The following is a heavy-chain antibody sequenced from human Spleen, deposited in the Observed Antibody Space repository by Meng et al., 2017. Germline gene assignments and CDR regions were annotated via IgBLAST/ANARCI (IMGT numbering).Heavy chain of an antibody. V-gene: IGHV1-2*06. J-gene: IGHJ4*02. Sequence: VQPCPACAGRKKTGASGTFACKPSCTYFPDDDIYWVRRAPGQGLEWMGRINPKSGDTHYAQKFQARVTMTGDTSISKAYMELSGLRSDDTAMYYCARDEDISAAGKLFGDYWGQGTLVTVSS. CDR3: ARDEDISAAGKLFGDY. D-gene: IGHD6-25*01. CDR1: CTYFPDDD. CDR2: INPKSGDT.